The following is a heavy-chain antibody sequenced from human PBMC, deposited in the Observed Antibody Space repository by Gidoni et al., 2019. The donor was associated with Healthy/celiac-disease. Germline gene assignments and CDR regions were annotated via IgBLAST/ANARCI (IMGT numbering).Heavy chain of an antibody. CDR1: GGSFSGYY. CDR2: INHSGST. D-gene: IGHD6-19*01. Sequence: QVQLQQWGAGLLKPSETLSLTCAVYGGSFSGYYWSWIRQPPGKGLEWIGEINHSGSTNYTPSLKSRVTISVDTSKNQFSLKLSSVTAADTAVYYCARAKQWLEYYFDYWGQGTLVTVSS. J-gene: IGHJ4*02. CDR3: ARAKQWLEYYFDY. V-gene: IGHV4-34*01.